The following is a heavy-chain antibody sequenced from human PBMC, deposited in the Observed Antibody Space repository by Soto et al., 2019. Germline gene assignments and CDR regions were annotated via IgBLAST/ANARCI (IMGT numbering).Heavy chain of an antibody. Sequence: QSGGGVVQPGESLRLSCAASGFTFNTYGMYWVRQAPGKGLEWVAAISYDGSNKYHADSVKGRFTISRDNSKNTLYLQMNSLRVEDTAVYYCAKDIVRYTYGACDYWGQGALVTVSS. CDR1: GFTFNTYG. CDR3: AKDIVRYTYGACDY. V-gene: IGHV3-30*18. J-gene: IGHJ4*02. D-gene: IGHD5-18*01. CDR2: ISYDGSNK.